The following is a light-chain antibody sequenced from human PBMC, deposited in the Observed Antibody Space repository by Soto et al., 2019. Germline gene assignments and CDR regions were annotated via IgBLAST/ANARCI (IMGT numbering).Light chain of an antibody. Sequence: EIVMTQSPATLSVSPGERATLSCRASQSVSSNVSWYQQKPGQAPRLLIYGASTRATDIPARFSGSGSGTEFTRTISSLLSEDFAVYHCQQYDNWPLTFGGGTKVEIK. J-gene: IGKJ4*01. CDR1: QSVSSN. V-gene: IGKV3-15*01. CDR3: QQYDNWPLT. CDR2: GAS.